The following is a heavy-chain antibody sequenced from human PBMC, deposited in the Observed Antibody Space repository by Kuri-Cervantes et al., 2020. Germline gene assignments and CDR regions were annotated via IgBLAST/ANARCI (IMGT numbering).Heavy chain of an antibody. CDR3: ARDDVTTSGLVYYYGMDV. CDR2: ISGTGAYT. V-gene: IGHV3-21*01. D-gene: IGHD3/OR15-3a*01. CDR1: GFTFSNSS. J-gene: IGHJ6*02. Sequence: LSLTCAASGFTFSNSSMNWVRQAPGKGLEWVSSISGTGAYTHYADSVKGRFTISRDNGKKSLYLQMNNLKSEDTAMYYCARDDVTTSGLVYYYGMDVWGQGTTVTVSS.